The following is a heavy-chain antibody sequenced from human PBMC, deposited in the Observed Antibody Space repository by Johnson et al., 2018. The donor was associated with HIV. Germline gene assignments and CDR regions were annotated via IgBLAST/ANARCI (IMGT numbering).Heavy chain of an antibody. D-gene: IGHD1-1*01. CDR1: GFTFSSYD. J-gene: IGHJ3*02. CDR2: IGTAGDT. Sequence: VQLVESGGGLVQPGGSLRLSCAASGFTFSSYDMHWVRQGTGKGLEWVSAIGTAGDTSYPGSVTGRFTIPRENAKNSLYLQMNSLRAGNTAVYYCARESPGYAFDIWGQGTMVTVSS. CDR3: ARESPGYAFDI. V-gene: IGHV3-13*01.